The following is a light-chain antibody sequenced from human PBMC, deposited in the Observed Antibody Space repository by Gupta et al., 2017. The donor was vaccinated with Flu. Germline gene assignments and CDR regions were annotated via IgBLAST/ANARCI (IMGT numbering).Light chain of an antibody. Sequence: VTISCSGSSSNIGSNTVNWYQKVPGTYPKLIIEVSNQRPSGVPDRFACSKSGTYDSLAISGLQSEDDAEDDCSAWADSLNGHYVLGTGTKVTVL. J-gene: IGLJ1*01. CDR3: SAWADSLNGHYV. CDR2: VSN. V-gene: IGLV1-44*01. CDR1: SSNIGSNT.